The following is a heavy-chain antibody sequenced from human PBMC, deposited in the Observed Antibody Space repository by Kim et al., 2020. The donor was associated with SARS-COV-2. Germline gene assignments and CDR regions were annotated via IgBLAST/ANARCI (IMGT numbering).Heavy chain of an antibody. Sequence: GNITYAQKFQGGVTISADMSTSTAYMDLRRLRSDDTAVYYCAREVPYYFDYWGQGSLVTVSS. CDR3: AREVPYYFDY. J-gene: IGHJ4*02. CDR2: GNI. V-gene: IGHV1-18*01.